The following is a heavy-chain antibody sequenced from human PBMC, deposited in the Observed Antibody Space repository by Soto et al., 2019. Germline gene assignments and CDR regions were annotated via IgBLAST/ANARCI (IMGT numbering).Heavy chain of an antibody. CDR3: ARAGHITIFSTGYPLNAFDI. Sequence: EVQLVESGGGLVQPGGSLRLSCAASGFTFSSYWMSWVRQAPGKGLEWVANIKQDGSEKYYVDSVKGRFTISRDNSKNSLYLQMNSLRAEYTAVYYCARAGHITIFSTGYPLNAFDIWGQGTMVTVSS. CDR2: IKQDGSEK. J-gene: IGHJ3*02. V-gene: IGHV3-7*01. D-gene: IGHD3-9*01. CDR1: GFTFSSYW.